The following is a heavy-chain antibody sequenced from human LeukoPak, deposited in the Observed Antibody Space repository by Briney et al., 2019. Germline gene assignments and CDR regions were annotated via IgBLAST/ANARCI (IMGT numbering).Heavy chain of an antibody. V-gene: IGHV4-39*01. J-gene: IGHJ5*02. D-gene: IGHD4-11*01. CDR1: LGSISNSGYY. CDR3: ARAPFNYYQAFDP. Sequence: PSETLSLTCTVSLGSISNSGYYWGCIRQPPGKGLEWIGSIYYSGSTYNNPSLKSRVTISVDTSKNQISLKMTSVTAADTAVYYCARAPFNYYQAFDPWGQGTLVTVSS. CDR2: IYYSGST.